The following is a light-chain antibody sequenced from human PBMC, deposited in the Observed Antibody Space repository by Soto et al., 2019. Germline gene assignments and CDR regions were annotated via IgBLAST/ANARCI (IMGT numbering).Light chain of an antibody. CDR3: QQLNSYPSIS. V-gene: IGKV1-9*01. CDR2: AAS. CDR1: QDIRSY. Sequence: IQLTQSPSSLSASVGDRVTITCRASQDIRSYLAWYQQKPGKAPKLLIYAASTLQSGVPSRFSGSGSGTDFTLTISSLQPEDFATYYSQQLNSYPSISFGQGTRLEMK. J-gene: IGKJ5*01.